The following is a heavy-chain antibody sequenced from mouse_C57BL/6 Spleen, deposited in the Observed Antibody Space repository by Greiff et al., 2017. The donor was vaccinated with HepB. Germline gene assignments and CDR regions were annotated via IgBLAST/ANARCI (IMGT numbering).Heavy chain of an antibody. J-gene: IGHJ4*01. D-gene: IGHD2-5*01. Sequence: VQLVESGAELARPGASVKLSCKASGYTFTSYGISWVKQRTGQGLEWIGEIYPRSGNTYYNEKFKGKATLTADKSSSTAYMELRSLTSEDSAVYFCARSGYSTPYAMDYWGQGTSVTVSS. CDR3: ARSGYSTPYAMDY. CDR1: GYTFTSYG. CDR2: IYPRSGNT. V-gene: IGHV1-81*01.